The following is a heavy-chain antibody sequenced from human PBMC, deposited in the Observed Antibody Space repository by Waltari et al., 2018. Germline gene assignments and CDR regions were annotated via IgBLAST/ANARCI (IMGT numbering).Heavy chain of an antibody. CDR1: FSSYS. V-gene: IGHV3-21*01. J-gene: IGHJ3*02. CDR3: ARVIGRDSSGYYLTDAFDI. D-gene: IGHD3-22*01. Sequence: FSSYSMNWVRQAPGKGLEWVSSISSSSSYIYYADLVKGRFTISRDNAKNSLYLQMNSLRAEDTAVYYCARVIGRDSSGYYLTDAFDIWGQGTMVTVSS. CDR2: ISSSSSYI.